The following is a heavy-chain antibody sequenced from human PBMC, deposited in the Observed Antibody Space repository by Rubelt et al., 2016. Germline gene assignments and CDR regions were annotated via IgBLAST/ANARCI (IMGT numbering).Heavy chain of an antibody. D-gene: IGHD7-27*01. Sequence: QVQLQQWGAGLLKPSETLSLTCAVYGGSFSGYYWSWIRQPPGKGLEWIGEINHSGSTNYNPSLKSRVTLSVDTYKNQFSLKLSSVTAADTAVYYCARHWDYDGMDVWGQGTTVTVS. CDR3: ARHWDYDGMDV. CDR2: INHSGST. J-gene: IGHJ6*02. V-gene: IGHV4-34*01. CDR1: GGSFSGYY.